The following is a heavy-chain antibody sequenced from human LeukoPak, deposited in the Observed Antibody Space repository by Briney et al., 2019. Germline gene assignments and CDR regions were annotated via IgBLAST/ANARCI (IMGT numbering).Heavy chain of an antibody. CDR3: ARALGGSYSPDAFDI. Sequence: GGSLRLSCAASGFTFSSYEMNWVRQAPGKGLEWVSYISSSGSTIYYADSVKGRFTISRGNAKNSLYLQMNSLRAEDTAVYYCARALGGSYSPDAFDIWGQGTMVTVSS. V-gene: IGHV3-48*03. CDR2: ISSSGSTI. CDR1: GFTFSSYE. D-gene: IGHD1-26*01. J-gene: IGHJ3*02.